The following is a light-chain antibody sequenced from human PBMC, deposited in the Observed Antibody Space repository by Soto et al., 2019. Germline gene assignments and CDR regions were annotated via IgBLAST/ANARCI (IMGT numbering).Light chain of an antibody. CDR2: EVN. Sequence: QSALTQPRSVSGSPGQSVAISCTGTSRDIEAYDYVSWYQQHPGKAPKLIISEVNKRPSGVSYRFSGSKSGNTASLTISGLQGEDEADYYCCSFAGSYYVFGTGIKLTVL. V-gene: IGLV2-11*01. CDR3: CSFAGSYYV. CDR1: SRDIEAYDY. J-gene: IGLJ1*01.